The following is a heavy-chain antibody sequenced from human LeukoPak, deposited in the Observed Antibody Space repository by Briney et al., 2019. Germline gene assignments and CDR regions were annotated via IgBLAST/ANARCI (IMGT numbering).Heavy chain of an antibody. D-gene: IGHD1-1*01. CDR2: ISGSGGST. Sequence: PGGSLRLSCAASGFTFSSYAMSWVRQAPGKGLEWVSAISGSGGSTYYADSVKGRFTISRDNSKNTLYLQMNSLRAEDTAVYYCAKDLLFLRVQTLDYWGQGTLVTVSS. CDR1: GFTFSSYA. V-gene: IGHV3-23*01. CDR3: AKDLLFLRVQTLDY. J-gene: IGHJ4*02.